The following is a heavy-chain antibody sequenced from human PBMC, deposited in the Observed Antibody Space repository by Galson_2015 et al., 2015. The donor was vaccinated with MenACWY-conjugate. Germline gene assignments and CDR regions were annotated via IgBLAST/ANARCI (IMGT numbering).Heavy chain of an antibody. J-gene: IGHJ5*02. V-gene: IGHV6-1*01. D-gene: IGHD2-2*01. CDR3: VRGYCSSATCPVGFDP. CDR1: GDSVSSDSAA. CDR2: TYYRSKWYS. Sequence: CAISGDSVSSDSAAWNWFRQSPSRGLEWQGRTYYRSKWYSEYALYVRSRIRVSPDTSNNRFSLQLNSLTLEDTAFYYCVRGYCSSATCPVGFDPWGQGTVVTVSS.